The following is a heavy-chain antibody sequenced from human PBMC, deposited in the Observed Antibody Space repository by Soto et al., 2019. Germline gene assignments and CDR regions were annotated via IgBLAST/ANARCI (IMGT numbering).Heavy chain of an antibody. Sequence: EVQLLESGGGLVQPGGSLRLSCAASAASGFTFSSYAMSWVRQAPGKGLEWVSAISGSGGSTYYADSVKGRFTSSRDNSKNTLYLQMNSLRAEDTAVYYCAKYRTHIVVVTSFDYWGQGTLVTVSS. CDR3: AKYRTHIVVVTSFDY. D-gene: IGHD2-21*02. CDR2: ISGSGGST. J-gene: IGHJ4*02. CDR1: GFTFSSYA. V-gene: IGHV3-23*01.